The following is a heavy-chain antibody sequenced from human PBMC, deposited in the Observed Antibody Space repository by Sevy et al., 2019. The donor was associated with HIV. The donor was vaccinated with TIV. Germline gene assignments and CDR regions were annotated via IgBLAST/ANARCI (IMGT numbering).Heavy chain of an antibody. CDR2: IGTVGDT. V-gene: IGHV3-13*01. CDR1: GFTFSSHD. D-gene: IGHD6-25*01. J-gene: IGHJ2*01. Sequence: GGCLRLSCAASGFTFSSHDMHWVRQATGKGLEWISSIGTVGDTYYIGSVKGRFTISREDAKKSFYLQMNSLRDDDTAVYYCARGQRLAPPWGFDLWGRGTLVTVSS. CDR3: ARGQRLAPPWGFDL.